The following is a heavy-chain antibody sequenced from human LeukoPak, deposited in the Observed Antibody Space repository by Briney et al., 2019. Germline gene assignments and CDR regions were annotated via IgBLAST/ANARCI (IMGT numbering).Heavy chain of an antibody. Sequence: GGSLRLSCAASGFTFDDYDMSWVRQAPGKGLEWVSGINWNGGSTGYADSVKGRFTISRDNAKNSLYLQMNSLRAEDTALYYCARARAVAGTLGYFDYWGQGTLVTVSS. J-gene: IGHJ4*02. D-gene: IGHD6-19*01. V-gene: IGHV3-20*04. CDR1: GFTFDDYD. CDR3: ARARAVAGTLGYFDY. CDR2: INWNGGST.